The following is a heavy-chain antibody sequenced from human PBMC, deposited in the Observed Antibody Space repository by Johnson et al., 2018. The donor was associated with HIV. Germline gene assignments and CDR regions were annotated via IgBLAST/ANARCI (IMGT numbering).Heavy chain of an antibody. J-gene: IGHJ3*02. D-gene: IGHD3-10*01. CDR2: IYSGGST. CDR3: ARDGSGTPKAFDI. CDR1: GFTFSSYG. Sequence: QVQLVESGGGVVQPGRSLRLSCAASGFTFSSYGMHWVRQAPGKGLEWVAVIYSGGSTYYTDSVKGRFTISRDNSKNTVYLQMNSLRAEDTAVYYCARDGSGTPKAFDIWGQGTMVTVSS. V-gene: IGHV3-NL1*01.